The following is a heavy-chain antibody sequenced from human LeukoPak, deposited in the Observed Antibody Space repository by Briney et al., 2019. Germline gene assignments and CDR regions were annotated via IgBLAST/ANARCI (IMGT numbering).Heavy chain of an antibody. J-gene: IGHJ3*02. CDR2: IYSGGST. CDR1: GFTVSSNY. CDR3: ARGGFGELLVAFDI. D-gene: IGHD3-10*01. V-gene: IGHV3-53*01. Sequence: PGGSLRLSCAASGFTVSSNYMSWVRQAPGKGLEWVSVIYSGGSTYYADSVKGRFTISRDNSKNTLYLQMNSLRAEDTAVYYCARGGFGELLVAFDIWGQGTMVTVSS.